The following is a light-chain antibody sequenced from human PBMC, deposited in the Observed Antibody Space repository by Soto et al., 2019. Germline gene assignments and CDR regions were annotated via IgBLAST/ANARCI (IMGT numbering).Light chain of an antibody. V-gene: IGKV1-9*01. CDR1: QGISSF. CDR2: AAS. Sequence: DIQLTQSPSFLSASVGDRVTITCRASQGISSFFAWYQQKPGKAPKLLIYAASTLQSGVPSRFSGSGSGTEFTLTISRLQPEDFATYYCQQLNSYPYTFGQGTKLEIK. J-gene: IGKJ2*01. CDR3: QQLNSYPYT.